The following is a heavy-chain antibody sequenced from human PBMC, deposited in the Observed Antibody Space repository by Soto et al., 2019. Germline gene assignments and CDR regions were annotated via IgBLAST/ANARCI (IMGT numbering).Heavy chain of an antibody. CDR1: GFTFSSYA. Sequence: PGESLKISCAASGFTFSSYAMSWVRQAPGKGLEWVSAISGSGGSTYYADSVKGRFTISRDNSKNTLYLQMNSLRAEDTAVYYCAKDIAETTTENTYYDFSAPNWFDPWGQGTLVTVSS. V-gene: IGHV3-23*01. J-gene: IGHJ5*02. CDR3: AKDIAETTTENTYYDFSAPNWFDP. CDR2: ISGSGGST. D-gene: IGHD3-3*01.